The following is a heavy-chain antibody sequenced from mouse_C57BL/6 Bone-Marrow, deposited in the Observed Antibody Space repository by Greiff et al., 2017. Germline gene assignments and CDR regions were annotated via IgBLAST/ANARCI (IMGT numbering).Heavy chain of an antibody. CDR3: ARWWFPYFDY. CDR2: IYPRSGNT. J-gene: IGHJ2*01. CDR1: GYTFTSYG. Sequence: QVQLKESGAELARPGASVKLSCEASGYTFTSYGISWVKQRTGQGLEWIGEIYPRSGNTYYNEKFKGKATLTADKSSSTAYMELRSLTSEDSAVYFCARWWFPYFDYWGQGTTLTVSS. D-gene: IGHD1-1*02. V-gene: IGHV1-81*01.